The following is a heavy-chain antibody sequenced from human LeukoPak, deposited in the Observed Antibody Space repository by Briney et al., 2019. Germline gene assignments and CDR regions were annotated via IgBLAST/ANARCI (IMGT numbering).Heavy chain of an antibody. V-gene: IGHV1-69*04. Sequence: SVKVSCKASGYTFTSYGISWVRQAPGQGLEWMGRIIPILGIANYAQKFQGRVTITADKSTSTAYMELSSLRSEDTAVYYCARDSRSSSWPPDYYYYYGMDVWGQGTTVTVSS. CDR1: GYTFTSYG. CDR3: ARDSRSSSWPPDYYYYYGMDV. D-gene: IGHD6-13*01. J-gene: IGHJ6*02. CDR2: IIPILGIA.